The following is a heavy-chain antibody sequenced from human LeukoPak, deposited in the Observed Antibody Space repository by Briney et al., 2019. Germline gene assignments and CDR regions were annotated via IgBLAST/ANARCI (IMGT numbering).Heavy chain of an antibody. CDR3: ARDKLRGSAGNYYYMDV. CDR2: ISSSSSTI. V-gene: IGHV3-48*01. D-gene: IGHD1-26*01. CDR1: GFTFSSYS. Sequence: PRGSLRLSCAASGFTFSSYSMNWVRQAPGKGLEWVSYISSSSSTIYYADSVKGRFTISRDNAKNSLYLQMNSLSADDTAVYYCARDKLRGSAGNYYYMDVWGKGTTVTVSS. J-gene: IGHJ6*03.